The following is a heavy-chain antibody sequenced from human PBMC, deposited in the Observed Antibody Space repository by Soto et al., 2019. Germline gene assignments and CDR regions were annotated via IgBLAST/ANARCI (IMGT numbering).Heavy chain of an antibody. CDR1: GGSFSGYY. J-gene: IGHJ5*02. Sequence: SETLSLTCAVYGGSFSGYYWSWIRQPPGKGLEWIGEINHSGSTNYNPSLKSRVTISVDTSKNQFSLKLSSVTAADTAVYYCARESVADFSSGYDQRGWFDPWGQGTLVTVSS. V-gene: IGHV4-34*01. CDR2: INHSGST. D-gene: IGHD5-12*01. CDR3: ARESVADFSSGYDQRGWFDP.